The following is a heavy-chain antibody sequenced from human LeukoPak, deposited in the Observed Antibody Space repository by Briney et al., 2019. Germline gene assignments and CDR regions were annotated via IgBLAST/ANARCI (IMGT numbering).Heavy chain of an antibody. CDR3: AREKDYYDSSGYYYVSPFDY. CDR2: IYPGDSDT. Sequence: GESLKISCKASGYSFTSYWIGWVRQMPGKGLGWMGVIYPGDSDTRYSPSFQVPVTISADKSISTAYLQWSSLKASDTAMYYCAREKDYYDSSGYYYVSPFDYWGQGTLVTVSS. J-gene: IGHJ4*02. D-gene: IGHD3-22*01. CDR1: GYSFTSYW. V-gene: IGHV5-51*01.